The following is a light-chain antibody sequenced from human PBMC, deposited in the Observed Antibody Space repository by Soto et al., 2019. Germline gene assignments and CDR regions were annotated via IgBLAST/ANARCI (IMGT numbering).Light chain of an antibody. CDR2: SAS. CDR1: QNIRSW. CDR3: QEYNGDSGLT. V-gene: IGKV1-5*03. Sequence: DIQMTQSPSTLSASVGDRVTITCRASQNIRSWLAWYQQKPGKAPELLIYSASGLESGVPSRFSGSGSGTEFTLTISSLQPDDFANDYCQEYNGDSGLTFGGGAKVEIK. J-gene: IGKJ4*01.